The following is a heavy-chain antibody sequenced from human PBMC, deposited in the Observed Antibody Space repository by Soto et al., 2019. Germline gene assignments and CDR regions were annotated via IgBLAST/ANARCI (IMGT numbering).Heavy chain of an antibody. D-gene: IGHD2-8*01. Sequence: PGGSVRLSCAASGFSFSNYGMHWVRQAPGKGLEWVAVISYDGSSKYHADSVKGRFTISRDNSKNTLHLQMNSLRAEDTAVYYCSKDRRGGRAVLDSWGPGTPVTVSS. CDR3: SKDRRGGRAVLDS. V-gene: IGHV3-30*18. CDR2: ISYDGSSK. J-gene: IGHJ4*02. CDR1: GFSFSNYG.